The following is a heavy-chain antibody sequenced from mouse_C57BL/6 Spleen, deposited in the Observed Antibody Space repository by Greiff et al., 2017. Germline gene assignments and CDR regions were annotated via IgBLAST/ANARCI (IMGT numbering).Heavy chain of an antibody. CDR1: GYTFTDYN. D-gene: IGHD1-1*01. V-gene: IGHV1-22*01. CDR2: INPNNGGT. J-gene: IGHJ1*03. Sequence: DVKLQESGPELVKPGASVKMSCKASGYTFTDYNMHWVKQSHGKSLEWIGYINPNNGGTSYNQKFKGKATLTVNKSSSTAYMELRSLTSEDSAVYYCARERGSYYYGSSYDWYFDVWGTGTTVTVSS. CDR3: ARERGSYYYGSSYDWYFDV.